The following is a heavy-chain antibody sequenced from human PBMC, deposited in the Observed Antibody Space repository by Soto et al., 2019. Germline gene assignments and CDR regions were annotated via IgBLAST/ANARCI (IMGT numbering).Heavy chain of an antibody. CDR2: ISTYNGNT. CDR3: ARGLGTNGLDV. J-gene: IGHJ6*02. D-gene: IGHD7-27*01. V-gene: IGHV1-18*04. CDR1: GYKFTTYG. Sequence: QVQLLQSGAKVKKPGASVKVSCKASGYKFTTYGITWVRQAPGQGLEWLGGISTYNGNTDYAQNLQDRVTMTTETSTSTAYLEVRSLTSDDTAVYFCARGLGTNGLDVWGQGTTVTVSS.